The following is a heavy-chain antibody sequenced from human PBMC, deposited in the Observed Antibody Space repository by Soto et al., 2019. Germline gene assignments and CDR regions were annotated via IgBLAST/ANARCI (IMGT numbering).Heavy chain of an antibody. J-gene: IGHJ4*02. CDR1: GYTFTSYA. CDR3: ARVIGGWYYFDY. Sequence: QVQLVQSGAEVKKPGASVKVSCKASGYTFTSYAMHWVRQAPGQRLEWMGWINAGNGNTKYSQKFQGRVTITRDTSARTAYMELSSLRSEDTAVYYWARVIGGWYYFDYWGQGTLVTVSS. CDR2: INAGNGNT. D-gene: IGHD6-19*01. V-gene: IGHV1-3*01.